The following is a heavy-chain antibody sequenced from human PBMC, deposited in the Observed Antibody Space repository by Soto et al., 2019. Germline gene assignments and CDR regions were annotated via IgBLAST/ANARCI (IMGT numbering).Heavy chain of an antibody. J-gene: IGHJ4*02. CDR1: GASISSSY. CDR2: IYYRGSA. Sequence: QVQLQESGPGLVKPSETLSLTCNVSGASISSSYWSWIRQPPGKGLEWIGNIYYRGSANYNPSLRSRVTISVNTAKYHFSPRLSSVTAADTAEYSCARTPYRLTLGTVLHYFDYWGQGTLVTVSS. CDR3: ARTPYRLTLGTVLHYFDY. D-gene: IGHD3-16*02. V-gene: IGHV4-59*01.